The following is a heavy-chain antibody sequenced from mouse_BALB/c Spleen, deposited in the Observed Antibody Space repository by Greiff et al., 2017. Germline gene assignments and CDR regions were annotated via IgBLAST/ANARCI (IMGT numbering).Heavy chain of an antibody. J-gene: IGHJ4*01. V-gene: IGHV5-17*02. CDR2: ISSGSSTI. Sequence: EVQLVESGGGLVQPGGSRKLSCAASGFTFSSFGMHWVRQAPEKGLEWVAYISSGSSTIYYADTVKGRFTISRDNPKNTLFLQMTSLRSEDTAMYYCARVGIANYYAMDYWGQGTSVTVSS. D-gene: IGHD3-3*01. CDR3: ARVGIANYYAMDY. CDR1: GFTFSSFG.